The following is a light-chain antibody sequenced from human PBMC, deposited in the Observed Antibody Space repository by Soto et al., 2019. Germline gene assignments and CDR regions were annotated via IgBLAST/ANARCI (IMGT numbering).Light chain of an antibody. J-gene: IGKJ1*01. CDR1: QGISSY. Sequence: ALRMTQSPSSFSASTGDRVTITCRASQGISSYLAWYQQKPGKAPKLLIYAASTLQSGVPSRFSGSGSGTDFTLTISCLQSEDFATYYCHQYYSYPHTFGQGTKVEIK. CDR2: AAS. CDR3: HQYYSYPHT. V-gene: IGKV1-8*01.